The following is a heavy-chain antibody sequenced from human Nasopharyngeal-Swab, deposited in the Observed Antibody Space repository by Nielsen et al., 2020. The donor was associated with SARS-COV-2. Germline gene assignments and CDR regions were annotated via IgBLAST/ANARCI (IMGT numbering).Heavy chain of an antibody. D-gene: IGHD3-16*01. CDR2: ISYDGNIK. J-gene: IGHJ3*01. CDR3: AKAFGEDQLAEDAFDA. CDR1: GFTFSNYG. V-gene: IGHV3-30*18. Sequence: GEYLKISCAASGFTFSNYGMHWARQAPGKGLEWVAAISYDGNIKSYADTVRGRFLISRDNSHNTLYLQMSRLRTEDRAVYYCAKAFGEDQLAEDAFDAWGQGTMVTVSS.